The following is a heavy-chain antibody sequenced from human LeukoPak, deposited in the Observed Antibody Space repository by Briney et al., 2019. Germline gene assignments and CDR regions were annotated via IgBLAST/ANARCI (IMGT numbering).Heavy chain of an antibody. CDR2: ISSSSSYI. Sequence: GGSLRLSCAASGFTFSSYEMNWVRQAPGKGLEWVSSISSSSSYIYYADSVKGRFTISRDNAKNSLYLQMNSLRAEDTAVYYCARVWFGELNWFDPWGQGTLVTVSS. V-gene: IGHV3-21*01. CDR3: ARVWFGELNWFDP. D-gene: IGHD3-10*01. CDR1: GFTFSSYE. J-gene: IGHJ5*02.